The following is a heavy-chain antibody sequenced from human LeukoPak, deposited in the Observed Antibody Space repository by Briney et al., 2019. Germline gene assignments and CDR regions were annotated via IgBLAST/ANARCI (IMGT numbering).Heavy chain of an antibody. CDR2: ISYDGSNK. V-gene: IGHV3-30*18. Sequence: GGSLRLSCAASGFTFSNYWMHWVRQAPGKGLEWVAVISYDGSNKYYADSVKGRFTISRDNSKNTLYLQMNSLRAEDTAVYYCAKQIQLWSPVGVLDYWGQGTLVTVSS. D-gene: IGHD5-18*01. J-gene: IGHJ4*02. CDR3: AKQIQLWSPVGVLDY. CDR1: GFTFSNYW.